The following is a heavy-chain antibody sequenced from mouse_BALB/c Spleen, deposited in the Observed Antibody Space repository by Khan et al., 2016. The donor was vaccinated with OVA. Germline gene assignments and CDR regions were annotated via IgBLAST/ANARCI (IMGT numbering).Heavy chain of an antibody. CDR2: INTYTGEP. J-gene: IGHJ1*01. Sequence: QIQLVQSGPELKKPGETVKISCKASGYTFTNYGMNWVKQAPGKGLKWMGWINTYTGEPTYTDDFKGRFAFSLETSASTAYLQINNLKNEDMATYFCARGASYLYFDVWGAGTTVTVSS. V-gene: IGHV9-1*02. CDR1: GYTFTNYG. CDR3: ARGASYLYFDV.